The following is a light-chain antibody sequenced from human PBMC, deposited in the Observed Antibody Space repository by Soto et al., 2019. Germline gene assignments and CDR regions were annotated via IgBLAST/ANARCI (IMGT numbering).Light chain of an antibody. CDR1: SSDVGGYDY. CDR2: DVN. V-gene: IGLV2-14*03. Sequence: QSVLTQPASVSGSPGQSITISCTGTSSDVGGYDYVSWYQQQPGKAPKLMIYDVNSRASGVSGRFSGSKSGTTASLTISGLQAEDEANYYCTSYTPGGAFVVFGGGTKLTVL. CDR3: TSYTPGGAFVV. J-gene: IGLJ2*01.